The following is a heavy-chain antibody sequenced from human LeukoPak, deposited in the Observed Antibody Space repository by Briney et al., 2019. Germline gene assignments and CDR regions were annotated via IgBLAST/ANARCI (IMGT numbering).Heavy chain of an antibody. D-gene: IGHD6-13*01. CDR2: VNPNSGGT. CDR1: GYTFTGYY. J-gene: IGHJ6*03. V-gene: IGHV1-2*06. CDR3: ARAYSSSPKAAGYYMDV. Sequence: ASVKVSCKASGYTFTGYYMHWVRQAPRQGLEWMGRVNPNSGGTNFAQKFQGRVTMTRATSISTAYMELSRLRSDDTAVYYCARAYSSSPKAAGYYMDVWGKGTTVTVSS.